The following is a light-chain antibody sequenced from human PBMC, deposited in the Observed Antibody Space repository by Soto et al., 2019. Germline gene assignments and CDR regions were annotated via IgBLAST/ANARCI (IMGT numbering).Light chain of an antibody. CDR2: DND. CDR3: ATWDRSLSVGV. Sequence: QAVVTQPPSVSAAPGQKVTISCSGSSSNIGNNYVFWYQQLPGTAPKLLIYDNDKRPSGIPDRFSGSKSGTSATLSITGLQTGDEADYYCATWDRSLSVGVFGGGTKVTVL. J-gene: IGLJ2*01. CDR1: SSNIGNNY. V-gene: IGLV1-51*01.